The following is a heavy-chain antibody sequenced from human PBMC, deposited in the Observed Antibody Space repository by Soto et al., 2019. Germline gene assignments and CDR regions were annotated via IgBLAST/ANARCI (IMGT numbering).Heavy chain of an antibody. J-gene: IGHJ3*02. CDR3: ASLDAFDI. CDR1: GGSFSGYY. Sequence: QVQLQQWGAGLLKPSETLSLTCAVYGGSFSGYYWSWIRQPPGKGLEWIGEINHSGSTNYNPSLKSRVTISVDTSKNQFSLKLSSVTAADTAVYYCASLDAFDIGGQGTMVTVSS. CDR2: INHSGST. V-gene: IGHV4-34*01.